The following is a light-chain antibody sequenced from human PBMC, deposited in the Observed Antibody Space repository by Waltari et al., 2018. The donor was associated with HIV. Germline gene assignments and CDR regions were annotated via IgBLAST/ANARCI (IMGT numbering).Light chain of an antibody. CDR2: AAS. CDR1: QSISSY. V-gene: IGKV1-39*01. Sequence: DIQMTQSPSFLSASVGDRVTITCRASQSISSYLNWYQQKPGKAPKLLIYAASSLQSGVPSRFSGSGSGTDFILTISSLQPEDFATYYCQQSSSTLMYTFGQGTKLEIK. CDR3: QQSSSTLMYT. J-gene: IGKJ2*01.